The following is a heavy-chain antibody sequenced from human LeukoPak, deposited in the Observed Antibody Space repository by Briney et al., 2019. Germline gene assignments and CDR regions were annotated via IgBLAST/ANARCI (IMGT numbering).Heavy chain of an antibody. CDR2: MSPTSGDT. V-gene: IGHV1-8*01. Sequence: ASVKVSCKASGYTFTSNDINWVRQATGQGLEWMGWMSPTSGDTGYAQKFQGRVTMTRDTSISTAYMELSSLTSEDTAMYYCARGVGARYDFWGQGTLVTVSS. CDR1: GYTFTSND. D-gene: IGHD1-26*01. J-gene: IGHJ4*02. CDR3: ARGVGARYDF.